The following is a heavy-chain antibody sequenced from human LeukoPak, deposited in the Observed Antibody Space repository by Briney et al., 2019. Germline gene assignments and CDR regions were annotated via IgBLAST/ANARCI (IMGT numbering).Heavy chain of an antibody. D-gene: IGHD2/OR15-2a*01. CDR1: GGSFSGYY. V-gene: IGHV4-34*01. Sequence: SETLFLTCAVYGGSFSGYYWSWIRQPPGKGLEWIGEINHSGSTNYNPSLKSRVTISVDTSKNQFSLKLSSVTAADTAVYYCARSVLGDFNYYYGMDVWGQGTTVTVSS. J-gene: IGHJ6*02. CDR2: INHSGST. CDR3: ARSVLGDFNYYYGMDV.